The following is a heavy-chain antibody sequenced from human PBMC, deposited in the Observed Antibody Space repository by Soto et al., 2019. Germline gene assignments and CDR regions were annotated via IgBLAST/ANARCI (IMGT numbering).Heavy chain of an antibody. V-gene: IGHV1-46*03. CDR2: INPSGGST. D-gene: IGHD1-1*01. Sequence: ASVKVSCKASGYTFTSYYMHWVRQAPGQGLEWMGRINPSGGSTNYAQKFQGRVIMTTDTSTSTVYMELSSLSSEDTALYYCGRVFAGNWNDDPSGGAFDIWGQGTKVTVSS. J-gene: IGHJ3*02. CDR1: GYTFTSYY. CDR3: GRVFAGNWNDDPSGGAFDI.